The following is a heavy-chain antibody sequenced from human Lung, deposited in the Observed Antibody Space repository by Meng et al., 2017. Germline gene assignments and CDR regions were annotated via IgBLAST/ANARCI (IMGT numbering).Heavy chain of an antibody. CDR1: GYIFTSYA. D-gene: IGHD3-10*01. Sequence: QVQLVQSGAAVKKPGASVKISCKASGYIFTSYAIHWVRQAPGQRLEWMGWINAGNCYTKYSQKFQGGVTITRDTSASTAYMELSNLTSEDTAVYYCARSPNYSGSGSYYKGWFDPWGQGALVTVSS. CDR2: INAGNCYT. CDR3: ARSPNYSGSGSYYKGWFDP. V-gene: IGHV1-3*01. J-gene: IGHJ5*02.